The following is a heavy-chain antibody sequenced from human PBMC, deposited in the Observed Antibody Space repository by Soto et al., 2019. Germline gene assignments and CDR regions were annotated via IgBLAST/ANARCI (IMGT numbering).Heavy chain of an antibody. V-gene: IGHV3-15*01. J-gene: IGHJ5*02. D-gene: IGHD3-22*01. CDR3: TADLPDNWFDP. Sequence: PGGSLRLSCGTSRFSFSNAWRNWVRQAPGRGLEWVGRIKSLTDGGATDYAAPVKGRFTITRDDSKDTLYLHMNNLKTEDTAMYFCTADLPDNWFDPWGQGTLVTVSS. CDR1: RFSFSNAW. CDR2: IKSLTDGGAT.